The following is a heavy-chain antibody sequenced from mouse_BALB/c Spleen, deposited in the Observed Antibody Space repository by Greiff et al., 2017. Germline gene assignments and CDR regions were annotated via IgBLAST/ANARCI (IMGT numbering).Heavy chain of an antibody. CDR2: ILPGSGST. J-gene: IGHJ3*01. D-gene: IGHD4-1*01. CDR3: ARDWPMFAY. V-gene: IGHV1-9*01. CDR1: GYTFSSYW. Sequence: QVQLQQSGAELMKPGASVKISCKATGYTFSSYWIEWVKQRPGHGLEWIGEILPGSGSTNYNEKFKGKATFTADTSSNTAYMQLSSLTSEDSAVYYCARDWPMFAYWGQGTLVTVSA.